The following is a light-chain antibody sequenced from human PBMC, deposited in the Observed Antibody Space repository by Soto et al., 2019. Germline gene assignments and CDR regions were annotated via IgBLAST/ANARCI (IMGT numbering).Light chain of an antibody. J-gene: IGKJ4*01. V-gene: IGKV3-15*01. CDR1: QSISSN. Sequence: EIVMTQSPATLSVSPGERATLSCRASQSISSNLAWYQQKPGQAPRLLMFRTSSKATGFPARFSGSGSGTEFNLTIMSLQSEDFGDYYCQQYNNWPRATFGGGTKVEIK. CDR3: QQYNNWPRAT. CDR2: RTS.